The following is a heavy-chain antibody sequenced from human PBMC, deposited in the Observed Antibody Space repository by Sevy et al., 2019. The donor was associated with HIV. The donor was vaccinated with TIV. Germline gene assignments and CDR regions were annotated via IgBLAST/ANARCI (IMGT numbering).Heavy chain of an antibody. D-gene: IGHD3-9*01. V-gene: IGHV1-2*02. CDR2: INPNSGGT. CDR3: ARVGYFDWLLPFDY. Sequence: ASVKVSCKASGYTFTGYYMHWVRQAPGQGLEWMGWINPNSGGTNYAQKFQGRVTMTRDTSISTAYMDLSRLRSDDTAVYYCARVGYFDWLLPFDYWGQGTLVTVSS. CDR1: GYTFTGYY. J-gene: IGHJ4*02.